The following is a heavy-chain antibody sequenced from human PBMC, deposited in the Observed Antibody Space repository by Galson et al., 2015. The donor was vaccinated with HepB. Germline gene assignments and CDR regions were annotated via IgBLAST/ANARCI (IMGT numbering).Heavy chain of an antibody. V-gene: IGHV3-23*01. CDR1: GFTFSDYA. Sequence: SLRLSCAASGFTFSDYAMTWVRQAPGKGPEWVSSISRTGGNTFNADSVQGRFTISRDTPKNTLHLQMNSLRDDDTAVYYCAKGPRGDYINSPPNWSDTWGQGTLVTVSS. J-gene: IGHJ5*02. CDR3: AKGPRGDYINSPPNWSDT. D-gene: IGHD4-11*01. CDR2: ISRTGGNT.